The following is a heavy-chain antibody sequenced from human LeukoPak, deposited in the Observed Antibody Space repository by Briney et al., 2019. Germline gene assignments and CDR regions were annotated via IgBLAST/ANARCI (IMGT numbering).Heavy chain of an antibody. CDR1: GYTFTGYY. D-gene: IGHD3-3*01. Sequence: GASVKVSCKASGYTFTGYYMHWVRQAPGQGLEWMGWINPNSGGTNYAQKFQGRVTMTRDTSISTAYMELSRLRSDDTAVYYCARPLIPHILYDFWSGYPFWGQGTLVTVSS. V-gene: IGHV1-2*02. J-gene: IGHJ4*02. CDR3: ARPLIPHILYDFWSGYPF. CDR2: INPNSGGT.